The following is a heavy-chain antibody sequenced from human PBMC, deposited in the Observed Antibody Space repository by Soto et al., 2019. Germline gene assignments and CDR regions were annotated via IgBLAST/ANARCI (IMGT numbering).Heavy chain of an antibody. J-gene: IGHJ5*02. CDR1: GGTFSSYA. D-gene: IGHD3-22*01. V-gene: IGHV1-69*06. CDR2: IIPIFGTA. CDR3: ASARYYYDGRALGWFDP. Sequence: QVQLVQSGAEVKKPGSSVKVSCKASGGTFSSYAISWVRQAPGQGLEWMGGIIPIFGTANYAQKFQGRVTITADKSTSTAYMELSSLRSEDTAVYYCASARYYYDGRALGWFDPWGQGTLVTVSS.